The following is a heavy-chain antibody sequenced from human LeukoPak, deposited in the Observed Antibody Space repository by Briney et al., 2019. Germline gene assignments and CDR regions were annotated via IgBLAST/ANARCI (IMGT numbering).Heavy chain of an antibody. CDR2: IYYSGST. V-gene: IGHV4-39*07. Sequence: SETLSLTCTVSGGSISSSSYYWGWIRQPPGKGLEWIGSIYYSGSTYYNPSLKSRVTISVDTSKNQFSLKLSSVTAADTAVYYRARGSTVGEDYWGQGTLVTVSS. D-gene: IGHD3-16*01. CDR3: ARGSTVGEDY. CDR1: GGSISSSSYY. J-gene: IGHJ4*02.